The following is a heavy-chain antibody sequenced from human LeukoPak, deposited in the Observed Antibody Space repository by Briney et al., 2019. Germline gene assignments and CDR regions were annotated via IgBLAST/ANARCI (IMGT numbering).Heavy chain of an antibody. CDR2: INSSGSTI. D-gene: IGHD3-22*01. CDR1: GFTFSDYY. Sequence: GGPLRLSCAASGFTFSDYYISWIRQTPGKGLEWVSYINSSGSTIYYAYYVKGLFTISRDNAKNSLYLQMNSLRAEDTAVYYCARWVYDSSGYYYYYYMDVWGKGTTVTVSS. V-gene: IGHV3-11*01. J-gene: IGHJ6*03. CDR3: ARWVYDSSGYYYYYYMDV.